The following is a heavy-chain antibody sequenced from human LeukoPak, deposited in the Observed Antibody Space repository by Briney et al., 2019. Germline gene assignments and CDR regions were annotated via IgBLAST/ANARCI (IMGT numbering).Heavy chain of an antibody. D-gene: IGHD1/OR15-1a*01. J-gene: IGHJ4*02. CDR3: ARKGTVTTPFDY. V-gene: IGHV6-1*01. Sequence: SQTLSLTCAISGDSVSSNSATWNWIRQSPSRGLEWLGRTYYRSKWISDYAVSVKSRMTINADTSKNQFSLQVNSVTPEDTAVYYCARKGTVTTPFDYWGQGILVTVSS. CDR2: TYYRSKWIS. CDR1: GDSVSSNSAT.